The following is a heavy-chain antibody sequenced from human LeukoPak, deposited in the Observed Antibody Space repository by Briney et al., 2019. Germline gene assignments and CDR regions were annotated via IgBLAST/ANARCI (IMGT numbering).Heavy chain of an antibody. CDR3: ATDYYYDSSGSNAFDI. D-gene: IGHD3-22*01. CDR2: IIPIFGTA. Sequence: SVKVSCKASGGTFSSYAISWVRQAPGQGLEWMGGIIPIFGTANYAQKFQGRVTITADESTSTAYMELSSLRSEDTAVYYCATDYYYDSSGSNAFDIWGQGTMVTVS. J-gene: IGHJ3*02. V-gene: IGHV1-69*13. CDR1: GGTFSSYA.